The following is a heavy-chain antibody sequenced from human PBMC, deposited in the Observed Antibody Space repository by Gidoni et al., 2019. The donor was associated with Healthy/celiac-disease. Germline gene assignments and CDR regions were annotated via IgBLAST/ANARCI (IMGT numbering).Heavy chain of an antibody. J-gene: IGHJ6*02. V-gene: IGHV3-33*01. CDR3: ARAGGGQPPVYGMDV. CDR1: GCTFSSYG. Sequence: QVQLVESGGGVVQPGRSRRLSCAASGCTFSSYGMHWVRQAPGKGLEWVAVIWYDGGNKYYADSVKGRFTISRDNSKNTLYLQMNSLRAEDTAVYYCARAGGGQPPVYGMDVWGQGTTVTVSS. D-gene: IGHD6-13*01. CDR2: IWYDGGNK.